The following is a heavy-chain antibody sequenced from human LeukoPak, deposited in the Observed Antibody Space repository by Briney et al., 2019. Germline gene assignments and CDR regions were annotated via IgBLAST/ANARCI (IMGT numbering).Heavy chain of an antibody. CDR3: ASLVVTSLNYGMDV. Sequence: PSETLSLTCTVSGGSISSSSYYWGWIRQPPGKGLEWIGSIYYSGSTYYNPSLKSRVTISVGTSKNQFSLKLSSVTAADTAVYYCASLVVTSLNYGMDVWGQGTTVTVSS. D-gene: IGHD2-21*02. CDR2: IYYSGST. V-gene: IGHV4-39*07. J-gene: IGHJ6*02. CDR1: GGSISSSSYY.